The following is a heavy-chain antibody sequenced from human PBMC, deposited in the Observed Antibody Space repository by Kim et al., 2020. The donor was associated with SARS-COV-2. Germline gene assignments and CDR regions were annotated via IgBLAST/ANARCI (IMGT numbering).Heavy chain of an antibody. Sequence: GGSLRLSCAASGFTFSSYSMNWVRQAPGKGLEWVSSISSSSSYIYYADSVKGRFTISRDNAKNSLYLQMNSLRAEDTAVYYCARDPLYYYGSGSPVRVDYWGQGTLVTVSS. V-gene: IGHV3-21*01. D-gene: IGHD3-10*01. CDR3: ARDPLYYYGSGSPVRVDY. J-gene: IGHJ4*02. CDR1: GFTFSSYS. CDR2: ISSSSSYI.